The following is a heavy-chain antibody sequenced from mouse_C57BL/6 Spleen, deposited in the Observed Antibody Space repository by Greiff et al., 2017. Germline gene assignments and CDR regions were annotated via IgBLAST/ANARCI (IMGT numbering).Heavy chain of an antibody. CDR3: ARADGGRYYFDY. V-gene: IGHV3-6*01. D-gene: IGHD1-1*02. Sequence: EVKLQESGPGLVKPSQSLSLTCSVTGYSITSGYYWNWIRQFPGNKLEWMGYISYDGSNNYNPSLKNRISITRDTSKNQFFLKLNSVTTEDTATYYCARADGGRYYFDYWGQGTTLTVSS. CDR1: GYSITSGYY. J-gene: IGHJ2*01. CDR2: ISYDGSN.